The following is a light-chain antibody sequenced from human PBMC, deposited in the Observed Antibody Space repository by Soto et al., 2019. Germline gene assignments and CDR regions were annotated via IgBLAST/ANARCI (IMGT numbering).Light chain of an antibody. J-gene: IGLJ2*01. CDR1: SGHSSYA. CDR2: LNSDGSH. CDR3: QTWGTGPV. V-gene: IGLV4-69*01. Sequence: QPVLTQSPSASASLGASVKLTCTLSSGHSSYAIAWHQQQPEKGPRYLMKLNSDGSHSEGDGIPDRFSGSSSGAERYLTISSLQSEDEADYYCQTWGTGPVFGGGTKLTVL.